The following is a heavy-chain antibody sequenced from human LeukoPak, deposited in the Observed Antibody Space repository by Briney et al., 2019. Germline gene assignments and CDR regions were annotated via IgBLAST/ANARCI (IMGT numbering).Heavy chain of an antibody. Sequence: SETLSLTCAVSGYSISSGYYWGWIRQPPGKGLEWIGSIYHSGSTYYNPSLKSRVTISVDTSKNQFSLKLSSVTAADTAVYYCARAPDYWGQGTLVTVSS. CDR1: GYSISSGYY. J-gene: IGHJ4*02. V-gene: IGHV4-38-2*01. CDR3: ARAPDY. CDR2: IYHSGST.